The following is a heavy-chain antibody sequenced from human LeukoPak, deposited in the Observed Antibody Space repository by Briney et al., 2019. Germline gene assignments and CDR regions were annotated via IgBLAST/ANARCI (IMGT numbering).Heavy chain of an antibody. CDR3: AKHDYGGVTIDY. J-gene: IGHJ4*02. V-gene: IGHV5-51*01. CDR2: IYPGDSDT. CDR1: GYSFTIYW. Sequence: GESLKISCKASGYSFTIYWIGWARQRPGKGLEWMGIIYPGDSDTRYSPSFQGQVTISADKSITTAYLQWSSLKASDTAMYYCAKHDYGGVTIDYWGQGTLVTVSS. D-gene: IGHD4-23*01.